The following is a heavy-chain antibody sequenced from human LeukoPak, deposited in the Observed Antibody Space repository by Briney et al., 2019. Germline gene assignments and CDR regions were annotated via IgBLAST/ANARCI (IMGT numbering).Heavy chain of an antibody. J-gene: IGHJ6*02. D-gene: IGHD2-15*01. Sequence: PGGSLRLSCAASGFTFSDYYMSWIRQAPGKGLEWVSYISSSGSTIYYADSVKGRFTISRDNAKNSLYLQMNSLRAEDTAVYYRARGIVVVVAATPYYYYGMDVWGQGTTVTVSS. CDR1: GFTFSDYY. CDR2: ISSSGSTI. V-gene: IGHV3-11*01. CDR3: ARGIVVVVAATPYYYYGMDV.